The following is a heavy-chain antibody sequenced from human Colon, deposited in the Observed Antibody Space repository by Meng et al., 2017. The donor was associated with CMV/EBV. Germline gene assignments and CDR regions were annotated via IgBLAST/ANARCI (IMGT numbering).Heavy chain of an antibody. V-gene: IGHV6-1*01. D-gene: IGHD1-26*01. CDR3: ARVISSIGIIDY. CDR2: TYYRSQWST. J-gene: IGHJ4*02. CDR1: ADSVSSNNVA. Sequence: ISADSVSSNNVAWNWIRQSPSRGLEWLGRTYYRSQWSTDYAVSLRSRINIKADTAKNQFSLQLNSVTPEDTAMYYCARVISSIGIIDYWGQGSLVTVSS.